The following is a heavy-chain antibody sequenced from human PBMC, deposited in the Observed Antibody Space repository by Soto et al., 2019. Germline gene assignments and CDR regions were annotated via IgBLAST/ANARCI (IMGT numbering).Heavy chain of an antibody. J-gene: IGHJ4*02. CDR1: GYTFTGYY. CDR2: INPNSGGT. D-gene: IGHD1-26*01. Sequence: GASVNVSCKASGYTFTGYYMHCVRQAPGQVLEWMGWINPNSGGTNYAQKFQGRVTMTRDTSISTAYMELSRLRSDDTAVYYCARVGRSGAAVLYYWGQGTLVTVSS. V-gene: IGHV1-2*02. CDR3: ARVGRSGAAVLYY.